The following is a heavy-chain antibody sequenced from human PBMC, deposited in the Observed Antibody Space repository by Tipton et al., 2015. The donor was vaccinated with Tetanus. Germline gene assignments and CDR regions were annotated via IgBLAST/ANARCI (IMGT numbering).Heavy chain of an antibody. CDR3: ARDPGIASAGLWFDP. D-gene: IGHD6-13*01. J-gene: IGHJ5*02. CDR2: IYYTGST. V-gene: IGHV4-61*01. CDR1: GGSVSNGSYY. Sequence: TLSLTCTVSGGSVSNGSYYWNWIRQPPGKGLEWIGHIYYTGSTDYNPSLKSRVTISADTTKNLFSLKLRSVTAADAAVYYCARDPGIASAGLWFDPWGQGTLVTVSS.